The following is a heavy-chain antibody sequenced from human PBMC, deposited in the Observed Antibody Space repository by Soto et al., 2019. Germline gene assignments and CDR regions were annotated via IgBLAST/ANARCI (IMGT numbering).Heavy chain of an antibody. CDR1: GGSISGGGYS. CDR2: IYHSGST. J-gene: IGHJ4*02. Sequence: SETLSLTCAVSGGSISGGGYSWSWIRQPPGKGLEWIGYIYHSGSTYYNPSLKSRVTISVDRSKNQFSLKLSSVTAADTAVYYCASSGGGSSGYYSIDYWGQGTLVTVSS. V-gene: IGHV4-30-2*01. CDR3: ASSGGGSSGYYSIDY. D-gene: IGHD3-22*01.